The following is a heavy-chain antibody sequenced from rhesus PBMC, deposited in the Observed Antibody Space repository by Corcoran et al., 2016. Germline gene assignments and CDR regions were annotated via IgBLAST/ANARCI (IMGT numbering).Heavy chain of an antibody. CDR1: GGSVSSSNW. V-gene: IGHV4-65*01. Sequence: QVQLQESGPGLVKPSETLSLTCAVSGGSVSSSNWWSWIRQPPGKGLEWIGYISGSSSSTYSNPSRKSRVTISTDTSKNQFSLKLSSVTAADTAVYYCARDLIYSNYDYFDYWGQGVLVTVSS. D-gene: IGHD4-23*01. CDR3: ARDLIYSNYDYFDY. J-gene: IGHJ4*01. CDR2: ISGSSSST.